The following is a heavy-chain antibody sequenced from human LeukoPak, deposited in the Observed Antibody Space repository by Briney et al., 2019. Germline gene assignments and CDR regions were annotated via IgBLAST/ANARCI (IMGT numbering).Heavy chain of an antibody. Sequence: SETLSLTCTVSGDSISSYYWTWIRQPPGKGLEWIGCLYYSGSTDYNPSLKSRVTISVDTSENQFSLRLSSVTAADTAVYYCARLGRGWYFIAYYFDYWGQGTLVTVSS. CDR1: GDSISSYY. CDR3: ARLGRGWYFIAYYFDY. CDR2: LYYSGST. V-gene: IGHV4-59*12. D-gene: IGHD6-19*01. J-gene: IGHJ4*02.